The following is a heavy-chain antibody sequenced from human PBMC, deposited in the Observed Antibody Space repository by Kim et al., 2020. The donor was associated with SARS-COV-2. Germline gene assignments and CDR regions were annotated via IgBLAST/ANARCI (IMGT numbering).Heavy chain of an antibody. Sequence: GGSLRLSCAASGFTFSNAWMSWVRQAPGKVLEWVCRIKSKIAGGTSDYPAPVKGRFTISSDDSRHMLHLQMDSLKTEDTAVYYCTAYGDYFYWGQGTLVTVSS. CDR1: GFTFSNAW. J-gene: IGHJ4*02. CDR2: IKSKIAGGTS. CDR3: TAYGDYFY. V-gene: IGHV3-15*01. D-gene: IGHD4-17*01.